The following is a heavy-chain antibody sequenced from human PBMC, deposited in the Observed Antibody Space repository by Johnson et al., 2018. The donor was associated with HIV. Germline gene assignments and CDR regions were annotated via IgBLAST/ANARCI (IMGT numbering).Heavy chain of an antibody. CDR3: ARVGDSSSSLGAFDI. CDR2: IYSGGST. D-gene: IGHD6-6*01. CDR1: GFTVSSNY. J-gene: IGHJ3*02. Sequence: VKLVESGGDLIQPGGSLRLSCAASGFTVSSNYMTWVRQAPGKGLEWVSVIYSGGSTYYADSVKGRFTISRDNSKNTLYLQMNSLRAEDTAVYYCARVGDSSSSLGAFDIWGQGTMVTVSS. V-gene: IGHV3-66*03.